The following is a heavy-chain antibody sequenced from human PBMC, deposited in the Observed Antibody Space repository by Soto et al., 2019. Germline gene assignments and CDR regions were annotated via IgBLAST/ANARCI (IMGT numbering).Heavy chain of an antibody. CDR1: GYIFTAYS. Sequence: QVQLVHSGTEVKKPGASVKVSCKASGYIFTAYSMHWVRQAPGQGLEWVGWVNPNSGDTIYAQKFQGRVTLTTDTSITTAYMELNGLKSDDTATYYCAREASAVVSLDYWGQGTLVVVSS. D-gene: IGHD6-19*01. V-gene: IGHV1-2*02. J-gene: IGHJ4*01. CDR3: AREASAVVSLDY. CDR2: VNPNSGDT.